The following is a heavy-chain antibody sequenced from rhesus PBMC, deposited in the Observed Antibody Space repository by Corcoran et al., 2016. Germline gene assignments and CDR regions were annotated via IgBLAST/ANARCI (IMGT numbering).Heavy chain of an antibody. Sequence: QVQLQESGPGLVKPSETLSLTCVVSGGSFSRYWWSWIRQPPGKGLEWIGEINGNSGSTNYNPSLKSRVTSSKDASKNQFSLKLSSVTAADTAVYYCARSTVAATEYFEFWGQGALVTVSS. CDR1: GGSFSRYW. D-gene: IGHD4-29*01. CDR2: INGNSGST. CDR3: ARSTVAATEYFEF. J-gene: IGHJ1*01. V-gene: IGHV4-80*01.